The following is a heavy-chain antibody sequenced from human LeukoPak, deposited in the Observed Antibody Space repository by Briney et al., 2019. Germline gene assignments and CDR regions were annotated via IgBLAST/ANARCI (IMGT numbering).Heavy chain of an antibody. CDR1: GGSFSGYY. D-gene: IGHD6-13*01. J-gene: IGHJ4*02. CDR2: INHSGST. CDR3: ARGPAAGRDY. Sequence: PSETLSLTCAVYGGSFSGYYWSWIRQPPGKGLEWIGEINHSGSTNYNPSLKSRVTISVDTSKNQFSPRLSSVTAADTAVYYCARGPAAGRDYWGQGTLVTVSS. V-gene: IGHV4-34*01.